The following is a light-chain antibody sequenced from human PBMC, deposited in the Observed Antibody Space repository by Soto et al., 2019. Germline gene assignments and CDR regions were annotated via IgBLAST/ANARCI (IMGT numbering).Light chain of an antibody. CDR2: AAS. V-gene: IGKV3-15*01. CDR1: QAVNTR. Sequence: EIVLTQSPATLSSFPGDRVTLSCRASQAVNTRLAWYQHRPGQAPRLLIYAASTRATGIPARFSGSGSETEFTLTISSLQSEDFAVYFCQQYNYWPKTFGQGTTVEIK. CDR3: QQYNYWPKT. J-gene: IGKJ1*01.